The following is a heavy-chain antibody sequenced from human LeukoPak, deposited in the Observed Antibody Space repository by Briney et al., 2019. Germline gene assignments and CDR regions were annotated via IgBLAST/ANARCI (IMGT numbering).Heavy chain of an antibody. V-gene: IGHV4-34*01. Sequence: TSETLSLTCAVYGGSFSGYYWSWIRQPPGKGLEWIGEINHSGSTNYNPSLKSRVTISVDTSKNQFSLKLSSVTAADTAVYYCARHRGDRWGQGTLVTVSS. D-gene: IGHD3-16*01. CDR1: GGSFSGYY. CDR2: INHSGST. J-gene: IGHJ4*02. CDR3: ARHRGDR.